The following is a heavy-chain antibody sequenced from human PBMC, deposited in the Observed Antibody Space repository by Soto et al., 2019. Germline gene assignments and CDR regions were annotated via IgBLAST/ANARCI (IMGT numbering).Heavy chain of an antibody. Sequence: QVQLVESGGGVVQPGRSLRLSCAASGFTFSTYGMHWVRQAPGKGLEWVAVIWFDGSNKNYADSVKGRFTVSRDNSKNTLYLQMNSLRAEDTAVYYCAREGDDYHFDYWGQGTLVTVSS. CDR3: AREGDDYHFDY. J-gene: IGHJ4*02. V-gene: IGHV3-33*01. D-gene: IGHD2-21*02. CDR2: IWFDGSNK. CDR1: GFTFSTYG.